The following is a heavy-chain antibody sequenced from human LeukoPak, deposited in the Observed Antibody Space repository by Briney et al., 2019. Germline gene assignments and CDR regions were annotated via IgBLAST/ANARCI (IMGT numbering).Heavy chain of an antibody. CDR3: ARTYGSGSYISR. CDR2: IKSDGIST. V-gene: IGHV3-74*01. Sequence: PGGSLRLSCAASGFSFSSTWMHWVRQAPGKGLVWVSRIKSDGISTIYADSVKGRFTISRDNAKNSLYLQMNSLRAEDTAVYYCARTYGSGSYISRGGQGTLVTVSS. J-gene: IGHJ4*02. D-gene: IGHD3-10*01. CDR1: GFSFSSTW.